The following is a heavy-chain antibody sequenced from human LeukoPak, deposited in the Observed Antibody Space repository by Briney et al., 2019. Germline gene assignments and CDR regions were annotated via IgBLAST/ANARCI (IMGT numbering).Heavy chain of an antibody. Sequence: GEPRQISCKGSGSPFTSYWIGWVRRLPGKGLEWMGIISPDDSETRYSPSFQGQVTISADKSITTAYLQWSSLKASDTSMYYCARVAAGEYYYYFFYMDVWGKGTTVTVSS. CDR1: GSPFTSYW. J-gene: IGHJ6*03. D-gene: IGHD6-13*01. V-gene: IGHV5-51*01. CDR3: ARVAAGEYYYYFFYMDV. CDR2: ISPDDSET.